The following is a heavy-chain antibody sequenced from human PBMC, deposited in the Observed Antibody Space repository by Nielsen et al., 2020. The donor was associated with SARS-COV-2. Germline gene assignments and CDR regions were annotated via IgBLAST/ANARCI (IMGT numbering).Heavy chain of an antibody. V-gene: IGHV1-8*01. CDR2: MNPNSGNT. Sequence: WARQAPGQGLEWMGWMNPNSGNTGYAQKFQGRVTMTRNTSISTAYMELSSLRSEDTAVYYCARHNSPTIFGVVIETSGMDVWGQGTTVTVSS. D-gene: IGHD3-3*01. J-gene: IGHJ6*02. CDR3: ARHNSPTIFGVVIETSGMDV.